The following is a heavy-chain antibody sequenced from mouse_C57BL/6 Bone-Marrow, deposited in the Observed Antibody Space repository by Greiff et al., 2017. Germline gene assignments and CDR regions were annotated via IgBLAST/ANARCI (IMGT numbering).Heavy chain of an antibody. CDR1: GFTFSDYY. Sequence: EVQRVESGGGLVQPGGSLKLSCAASGFTFSDYYMYWVRQTPEKRLEWVAYISNGGGSTNYPDTVKGRFTISRDNAKNTLYLQMSRLKSEDTAMYYCARQRDYGNSVGFAYWGQGTLVTVSA. CDR3: ARQRDYGNSVGFAY. J-gene: IGHJ3*01. CDR2: ISNGGGST. D-gene: IGHD2-1*01. V-gene: IGHV5-12*01.